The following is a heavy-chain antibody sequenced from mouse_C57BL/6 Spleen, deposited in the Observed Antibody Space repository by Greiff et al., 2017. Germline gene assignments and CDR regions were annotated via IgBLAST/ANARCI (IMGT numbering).Heavy chain of an antibody. J-gene: IGHJ3*01. CDR3: ARGFGD. CDR1: GSNFTSYW. CDR2: IYPSDSET. Sequence: VQLQQPGAELVRPGSSVKLSCKASGSNFTSYWMDWVKQRPGQGLEWIGSIYPSDSETTYNQKFKDKATLPVDKSSSTAYMQLSSLTSADSAVYYCARGFGDWGQGTLVTVSA. D-gene: IGHD3-1*01. V-gene: IGHV1-61*01.